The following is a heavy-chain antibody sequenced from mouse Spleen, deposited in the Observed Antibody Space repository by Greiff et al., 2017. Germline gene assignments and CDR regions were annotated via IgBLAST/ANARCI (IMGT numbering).Heavy chain of an antibody. Sequence: VQLKQSGPELVKPGASVKISCKASGYSFTGYYMNWVKQSPEKSLEWIGEINPSTGGTTYNQKFKAKATLTVDKSSSTAYMQLKSLTSEDSAVYYCASRTTGTDWYFDVWGAGTTVTGSS. CDR3: ASRTTGTDWYFDV. D-gene: IGHD4-1*02. V-gene: IGHV1-42*01. J-gene: IGHJ1*01. CDR1: GYSFTGYY. CDR2: INPSTGGT.